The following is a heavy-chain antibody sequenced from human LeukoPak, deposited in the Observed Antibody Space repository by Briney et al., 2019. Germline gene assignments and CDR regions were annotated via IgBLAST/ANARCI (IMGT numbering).Heavy chain of an antibody. J-gene: IGHJ4*02. D-gene: IGHD3-10*01. V-gene: IGHV3-30*04. CDR1: GFTFSSYA. CDR2: ISYDGSNK. Sequence: GGSLRLSCAASGFTFSSYAMHWVRQAPGKGLEWVAVISYDGSNKYYADSVKGRFTISRDNSKNTLYLQMNSLRPEDTAVYYCAREGGGDGPFDYWGQGTLVTVSS. CDR3: AREGGGDGPFDY.